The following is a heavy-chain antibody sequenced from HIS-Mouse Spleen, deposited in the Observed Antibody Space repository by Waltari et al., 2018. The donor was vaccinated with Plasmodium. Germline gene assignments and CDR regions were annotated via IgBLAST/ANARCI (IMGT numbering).Heavy chain of an antibody. D-gene: IGHD2-15*01. Sequence: QVQLQQWGAGLLKPSETLSLTCAVYGGSFSGYYWSWIRQPPGKGLEWIGAINHSGSTNYNPSLKSRVTISVDTSKNQFSLKLSSVTAADTAVYYCARLVVVASKDSYWGQGTLVTVSS. J-gene: IGHJ4*02. CDR2: INHSGST. CDR1: GGSFSGYY. CDR3: ARLVVVASKDSY. V-gene: IGHV4-34*01.